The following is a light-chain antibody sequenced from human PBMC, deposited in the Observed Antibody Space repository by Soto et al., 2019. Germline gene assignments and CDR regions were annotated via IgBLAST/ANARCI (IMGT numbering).Light chain of an antibody. CDR1: SSDVGGYNY. J-gene: IGLJ1*01. V-gene: IGLV2-11*01. CDR2: DVS. CDR3: CSYAGRDPLYV. Sequence: QSALTQPRSVSGSPGQSVTISCTGTSSDVGGYNYVSWYQQHPGKAPKLMIYDVSKRPSGVPDRFSCSKSGNTASLTISGLQNEDEADYYCCSYAGRDPLYVFGGGTKLTDL.